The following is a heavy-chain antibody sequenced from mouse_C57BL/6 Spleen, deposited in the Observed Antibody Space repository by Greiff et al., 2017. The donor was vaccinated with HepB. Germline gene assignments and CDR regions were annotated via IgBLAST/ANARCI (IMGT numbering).Heavy chain of an antibody. V-gene: IGHV1-80*01. CDR3: ARQSSSYYGSSPCYFDY. Sequence: VQLQQSGAELVKPGASVKISCKASGYAFSSYWMNWVKQRPGKGLEWIGQIYPGDGDTNYNGKFKGKATLTADKSSSTAYMQLSSLTSEDSAVYFCARQSSSYYGSSPCYFDYWGQSTTLTVSS. J-gene: IGHJ2*01. CDR1: GYAFSSYW. CDR2: IYPGDGDT. D-gene: IGHD1-1*01.